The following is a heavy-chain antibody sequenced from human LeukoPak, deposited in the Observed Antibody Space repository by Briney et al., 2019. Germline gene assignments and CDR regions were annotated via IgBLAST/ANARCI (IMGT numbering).Heavy chain of an antibody. V-gene: IGHV3-21*01. CDR3: AREHDSTGYYWYLDL. J-gene: IGHJ2*01. CDR2: ISSSSSYI. CDR1: RFTLSSYS. Sequence: PGGSLRLYCPVSRFTLSSYSMNWARQAPGKGLAWVSSISSSSSYIYYADSVKGRFTISRDNAKKYLYLQMNSLRAEETAVYYCAREHDSTGYYWYLDLWGRGTLVTVSS. D-gene: IGHD3-22*01.